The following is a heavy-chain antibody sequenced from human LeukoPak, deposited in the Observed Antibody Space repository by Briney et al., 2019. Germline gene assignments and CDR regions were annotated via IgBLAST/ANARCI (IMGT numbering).Heavy chain of an antibody. CDR3: AGGTEVYYDSSSYYSY. CDR1: GFTFDDYG. J-gene: IGHJ4*02. D-gene: IGHD3-22*01. CDR2: TNWNGGST. V-gene: IGHV3-20*04. Sequence: PGGSLRLSCVASGFTFDDYGMGWVRQVPGKGLEWVSGTNWNGGSTGYADSVKGRFTISRDNAKNSLYLQMNSLRAEDTAFYYCAGGTEVYYDSSSYYSYWGQGTLVTVSS.